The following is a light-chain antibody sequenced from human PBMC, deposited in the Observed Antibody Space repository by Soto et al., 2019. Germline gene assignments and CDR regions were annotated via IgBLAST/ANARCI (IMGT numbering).Light chain of an antibody. CDR3: CSYAGSNTYV. CDR1: SSDVGGYNY. J-gene: IGLJ1*01. CDR2: DVS. V-gene: IGLV2-11*01. Sequence: ARSQPRTVSGSLGESVAFSCTGTSSDVGGYNYVSWYQQHPGKAPKLMIYDVSKRPSGVPDRFSGSKSGNTASLTISGLQAEDEADYYCCSYAGSNTYVCGTGTKVTVL.